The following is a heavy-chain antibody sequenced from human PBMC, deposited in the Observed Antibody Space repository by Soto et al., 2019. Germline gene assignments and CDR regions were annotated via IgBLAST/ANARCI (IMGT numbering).Heavy chain of an antibody. CDR1: GYTFSSFD. CDR3: TRRTIAHWYFDL. CDR2: MNGDSGNT. D-gene: IGHD1-1*01. Sequence: GASVKVSCKASGYTFSSFDINWVRQATGQGLEWMGWMNGDSGNTGYAQKFQGRVTMTRDTSMSTAYMELSSLTSEDTAVYYCTRRTIAHWYFDLWGRGTLVTVSS. J-gene: IGHJ2*01. V-gene: IGHV1-8*01.